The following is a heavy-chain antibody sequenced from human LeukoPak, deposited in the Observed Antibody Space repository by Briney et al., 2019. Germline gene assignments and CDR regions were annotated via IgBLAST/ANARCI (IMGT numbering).Heavy chain of an antibody. D-gene: IGHD3-22*01. J-gene: IGHJ4*02. Sequence: ASVKVSCKASGYTFTSYDINWVRQATGQGLEWMGWMNPNSGNTGYAQKFQGRVTMTRNTSISTAYMELSSLRSEDTAVYYCARQLHDSSDSGGWGQGTLVTVSS. CDR3: ARQLHDSSDSGG. CDR2: MNPNSGNT. V-gene: IGHV1-8*01. CDR1: GYTFTSYD.